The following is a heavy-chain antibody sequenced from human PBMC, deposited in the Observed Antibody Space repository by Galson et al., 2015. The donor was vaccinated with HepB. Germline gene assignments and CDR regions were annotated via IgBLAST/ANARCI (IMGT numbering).Heavy chain of an antibody. CDR2: ISANGGNT. J-gene: IGHJ4*02. D-gene: IGHD2/OR15-2a*01. V-gene: IGHV1-18*04. CDR3: ARDRDYCFDY. CDR1: GYTFTTNG. Sequence: SVKVSCTASGYTFTTNGISWVRQAPGQGLKWMGWISANGGNTKYAQNLKGRVTLTRDTSTSTAYLELRSLRSDDTAAYYFARDRDYCFDYWGQGTLVTVSS.